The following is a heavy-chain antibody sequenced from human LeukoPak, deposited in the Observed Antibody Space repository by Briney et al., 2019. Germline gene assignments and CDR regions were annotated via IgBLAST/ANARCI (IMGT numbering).Heavy chain of an antibody. CDR1: GGSISSYY. CDR3: ARDHPAAYGMDV. CDR2: IYYSGST. J-gene: IGHJ6*02. V-gene: IGHV4-59*01. Sequence: PSETLSLTCTVSGGSISSYYWSWIRQPPGKGLEWIGYIYYSGSTNYNPSLKSRVTISVDTSKKQFSLKVSSVTAADTAVYYCARDHPAAYGMDVWGQGTTVTVSS.